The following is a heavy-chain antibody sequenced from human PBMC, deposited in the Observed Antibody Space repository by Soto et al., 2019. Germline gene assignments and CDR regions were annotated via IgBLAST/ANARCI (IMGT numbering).Heavy chain of an antibody. D-gene: IGHD6-13*01. Sequence: ASVKVSCKASGYTFTSYGISWVRQAPGQGLEWIGWISAYNGNTNYAQKLQGRVTMTTDTSTSTAYMELRSLRSDDTAVYYCARGIAAAGNNWFDPWGQGTLVTVSS. J-gene: IGHJ5*02. CDR2: ISAYNGNT. CDR3: ARGIAAAGNNWFDP. CDR1: GYTFTSYG. V-gene: IGHV1-18*01.